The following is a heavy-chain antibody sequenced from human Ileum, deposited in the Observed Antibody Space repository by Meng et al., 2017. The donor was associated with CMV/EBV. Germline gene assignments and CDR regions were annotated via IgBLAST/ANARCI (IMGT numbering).Heavy chain of an antibody. CDR1: GFNFSNHW. J-gene: IGHJ4*02. CDR3: ARDMGIYTNYVYY. CDR2: INEDGSDI. Sequence: GESLKISCTASGFNFSNHWMTWVRQGPGKGLEWVANINEDGSDIYYADSVKGRFTISRDNAKNSLNLQMNTLRAEDTAIYYCARDMGIYTNYVYYWGQGALVTVSS. D-gene: IGHD3-16*01. V-gene: IGHV3-7*01.